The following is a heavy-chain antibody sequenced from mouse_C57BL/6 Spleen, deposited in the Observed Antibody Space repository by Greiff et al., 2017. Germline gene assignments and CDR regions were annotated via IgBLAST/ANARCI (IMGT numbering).Heavy chain of an antibody. CDR2: ISSGGSYT. D-gene: IGHD2-2*01. J-gene: IGHJ2*01. V-gene: IGHV5-6*01. CDR3: ARQGMVTTYYFDY. Sequence: EVKLVESGGDLVKPGGSLKLSCAASGFTFSSYGMSWVRQTPDKRLEWVATISSGGSYTYYPDSVKGRFTISRDNAKNTLYLQMSSLKSEDTAMYYWARQGMVTTYYFDYWGQGTTLTVSS. CDR1: GFTFSSYG.